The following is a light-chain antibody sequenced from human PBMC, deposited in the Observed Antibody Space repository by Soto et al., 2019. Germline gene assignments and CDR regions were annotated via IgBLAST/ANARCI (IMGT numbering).Light chain of an antibody. CDR1: SSDVGGYNY. Sequence: QSALTQPASVSGSPGQSITISCTGTSSDVGGYNYVSWYLQHPGKAPKFIIYDVSNRPSGVSNRFSGSKSGNTASLTISGLQAEDEADYYCSSYTTSNTRQIVFGTGTKLTVL. CDR2: DVS. CDR3: SSYTTSNTRQIV. V-gene: IGLV2-14*01. J-gene: IGLJ1*01.